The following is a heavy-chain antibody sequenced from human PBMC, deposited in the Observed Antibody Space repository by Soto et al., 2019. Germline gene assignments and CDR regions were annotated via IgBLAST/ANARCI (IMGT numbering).Heavy chain of an antibody. Sequence: GASVKVSCKASGYTFTSYDINWVRQATGQGLEWMGWMNPNSGNTGYAQKFQGRVTMTRNTSISTAYMELSSLRSEDTAVYYCARHTHTNYAPNYYYYYMDVWGKGTTLTVSS. V-gene: IGHV1-8*01. J-gene: IGHJ6*03. D-gene: IGHD1-7*01. CDR3: ARHTHTNYAPNYYYYYMDV. CDR2: MNPNSGNT. CDR1: GYTFTSYD.